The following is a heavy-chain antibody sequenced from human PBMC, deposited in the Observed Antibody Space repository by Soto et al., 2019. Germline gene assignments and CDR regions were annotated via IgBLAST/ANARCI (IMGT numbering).Heavy chain of an antibody. CDR3: AKKSGPITTTPFYYYYSMDG. CDR2: IGGSGGST. D-gene: IGHD1-26*01. J-gene: IGHJ6*03. V-gene: IGHV3-23*01. Sequence: GGSLRLSCAASGFTFSSYGMTWVRQAPGKGLEWVSTIGGSGGSTHYTDSVKGRFTISRDNSKNTLYLQMNSLRAEDTAVYYCAKKSGPITTTPFYYYYSMDGWGKGTTVTVSS. CDR1: GFTFSSYG.